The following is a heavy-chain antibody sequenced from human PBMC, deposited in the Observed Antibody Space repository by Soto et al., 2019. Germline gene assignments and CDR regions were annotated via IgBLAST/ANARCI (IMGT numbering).Heavy chain of an antibody. J-gene: IGHJ4*02. CDR2: INPNSGGT. CDR1: GYTFTGYY. Sequence: QVQLVQSGAEVKKPGASVKVSCKASGYTFTGYYMHWGRQAPGQGLEWMGWINPNSGGTNYAQKFQGKVTMTRDTSISTAYIELSRLRSDETAVYYCARELNYDYVWGSYRLVGYFDYWGQGTLVTVSS. D-gene: IGHD3-16*02. V-gene: IGHV1-2*02. CDR3: ARELNYDYVWGSYRLVGYFDY.